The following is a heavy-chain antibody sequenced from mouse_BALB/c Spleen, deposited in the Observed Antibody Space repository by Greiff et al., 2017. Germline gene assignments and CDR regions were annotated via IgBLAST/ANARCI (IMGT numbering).Heavy chain of an antibody. J-gene: IGHJ4*01. CDR2: ISYDGSN. CDR3: AREADYYGSSYDYYAMDY. V-gene: IGHV3-6*02. CDR1: GYSITSGYY. Sequence: EVQLVESGPGLVKPSQSLSLTCSVTGYSITSGYYWNWIRQFPGNKLEWMGYISYDGSNNYNPSLKNRISITRDTSKNQFFLKLNSVTTEDTATYYCAREADYYGSSYDYYAMDYWGQGTSVTVSS. D-gene: IGHD1-1*01.